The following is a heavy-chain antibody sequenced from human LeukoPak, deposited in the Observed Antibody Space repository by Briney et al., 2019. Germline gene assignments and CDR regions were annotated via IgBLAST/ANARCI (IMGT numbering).Heavy chain of an antibody. CDR3: ARDRAPGPYGSGSYYDY. V-gene: IGHV1-2*02. Sequence: ASVKVSCKASGYTFTGYYMHWVRQAPGQGLEWMGWINPNSGGTNYAQKFQGRVTMTRDTSISTAYMELSRLRSDDTAVYYCARDRAPGPYGSGSYYDYWGQGTLVTVSS. CDR2: INPNSGGT. J-gene: IGHJ4*02. D-gene: IGHD3-10*01. CDR1: GYTFTGYY.